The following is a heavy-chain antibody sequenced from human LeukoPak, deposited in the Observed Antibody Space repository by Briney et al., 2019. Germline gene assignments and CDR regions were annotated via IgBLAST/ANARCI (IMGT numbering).Heavy chain of an antibody. CDR3: ARSAREWEALPYYFDY. J-gene: IGHJ4*02. Sequence: SESLSLTCTVSGASISSYYWSWVRQPPGKGLEWIGYIYYSGTTNYNASLKSRVTISVYTSKNQFSLQRSSVTAADTAVYYCARSAREWEALPYYFDYWGQGTLVTVSS. V-gene: IGHV4-59*08. D-gene: IGHD1-26*01. CDR1: GASISSYY. CDR2: IYYSGTT.